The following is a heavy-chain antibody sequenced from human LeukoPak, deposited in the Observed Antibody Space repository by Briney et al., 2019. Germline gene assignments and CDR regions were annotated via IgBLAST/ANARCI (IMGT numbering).Heavy chain of an antibody. CDR3: ARDPSEYCTNGVCLGYYYYGMDV. CDR1: GGSVSSGSYY. D-gene: IGHD2-8*01. Sequence: SETLSLTCTASGGSVSSGSYYWSWIRQPPGKGLEWIGYIYYSGSTNYNPSLKSRVTISVDTSKNQFSLKLSSVTAADTAVYYCARDPSEYCTNGVCLGYYYYGMDVWGQGTTVTVSS. J-gene: IGHJ6*02. CDR2: IYYSGST. V-gene: IGHV4-61*01.